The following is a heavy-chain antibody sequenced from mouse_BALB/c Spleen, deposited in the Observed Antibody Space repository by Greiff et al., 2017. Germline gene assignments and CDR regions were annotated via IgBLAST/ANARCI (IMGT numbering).Heavy chain of an antibody. D-gene: IGHD2-4*01. CDR2: IYPGDGST. V-gene: IGHV1S56*01. Sequence: VQLQQSGPELVKPGASVKMSCKASGYTFTSYYIHWVKQRPGQGLEWIGWIYPGDGSTKYNEKFKGKTTLTADKSSSTAYMLLSSLTSEDSAIYFCARWDYDGDYAMDYWGQGTSVTVSS. CDR1: GYTFTSYY. CDR3: ARWDYDGDYAMDY. J-gene: IGHJ4*01.